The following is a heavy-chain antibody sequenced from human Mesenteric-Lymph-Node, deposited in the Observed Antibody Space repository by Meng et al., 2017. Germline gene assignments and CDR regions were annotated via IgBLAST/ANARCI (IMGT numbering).Heavy chain of an antibody. Sequence: GESLKISCAASGFTFSSYWMSWVRQAPGKGLEWVANIKQDGSEKYYVDSVKGRFTISRDNAKNSLYLQMNSLRAEDTAVYYCARGPGKGSSWYYPYYYYYGMDVWGQGTTVTVSS. CDR3: ARGPGKGSSWYYPYYYYYGMDV. D-gene: IGHD6-13*01. CDR2: IKQDGSEK. J-gene: IGHJ6*02. CDR1: GFTFSSYW. V-gene: IGHV3-7*01.